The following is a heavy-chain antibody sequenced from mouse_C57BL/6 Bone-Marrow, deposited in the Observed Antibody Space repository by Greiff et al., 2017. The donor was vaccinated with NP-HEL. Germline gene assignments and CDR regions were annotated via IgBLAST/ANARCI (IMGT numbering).Heavy chain of an antibody. Sequence: VQLKQSGGDLVKPGGSLKLSCAASGFTFSSYGTSWVRQTPDKRLEWVATISSGGSYTYYPDSVKGRFTISRDYAKITLYLQMCSLKSEDTAMYSCARSYYINLDYWGQGTTRTVSS. CDR3: ARSYYINLDY. D-gene: IGHD2-5*01. CDR2: ISSGGSYT. CDR1: GFTFSSYG. J-gene: IGHJ2*01. V-gene: IGHV5-6*01.